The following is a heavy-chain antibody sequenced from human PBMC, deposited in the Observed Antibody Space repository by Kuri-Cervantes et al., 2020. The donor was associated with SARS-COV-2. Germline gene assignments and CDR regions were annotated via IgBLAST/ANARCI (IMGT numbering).Heavy chain of an antibody. V-gene: IGHV4-39*01. Sequence: SETLSLTCTVSGGSISSYYWSRIRQPPGKGLEWIGSIYYSGSTYYNPSLKSRVTISVDTSKNQFSLKLSSVTATDTAVYYCARQMMSSITIFGVVITRNWFDPWGQGTLVTVSS. D-gene: IGHD3-3*01. CDR1: GGSISSYY. CDR2: IYYSGST. J-gene: IGHJ5*02. CDR3: ARQMMSSITIFGVVITRNWFDP.